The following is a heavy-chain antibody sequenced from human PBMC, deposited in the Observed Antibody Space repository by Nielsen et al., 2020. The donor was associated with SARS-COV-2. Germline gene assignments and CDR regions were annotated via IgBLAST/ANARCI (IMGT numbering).Heavy chain of an antibody. V-gene: IGHV3-48*01. CDR3: AKDASSSWDDFYYMDV. CDR1: GFALSAYG. CDR2: IRMSDGAT. Sequence: GESLKISCTASGFALSAYGMDWVRQVPGRGLEWLAHIRMSDGATQYADSVRGRFTISRDNSKNTLYLQMNSLRAEDTAVYYCAKDASSSWDDFYYMDVWGKGTTVTVSS. J-gene: IGHJ6*03. D-gene: IGHD6-13*01.